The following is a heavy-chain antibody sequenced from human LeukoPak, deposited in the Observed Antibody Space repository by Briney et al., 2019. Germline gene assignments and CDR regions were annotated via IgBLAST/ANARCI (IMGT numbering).Heavy chain of an antibody. CDR2: IYYNGNT. CDR1: GGSINDYY. V-gene: IGHV4-59*13. J-gene: IGHJ4*02. CDR3: ARVAGYCAGTTCYAFYFDY. Sequence: SETLSLTCTVSGGSINDYYWSWIRQPPGKGLEWIGYIYYNGNTNNNPSLKSRVTISIDTSKTQLSLNLRSVTAADTAVYYCARVAGYCAGTTCYAFYFDYWGQGALVTGSS. D-gene: IGHD2-2*01.